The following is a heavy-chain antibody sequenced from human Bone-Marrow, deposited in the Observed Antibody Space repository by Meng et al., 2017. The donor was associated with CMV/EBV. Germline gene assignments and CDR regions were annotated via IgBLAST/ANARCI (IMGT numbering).Heavy chain of an antibody. V-gene: IGHV3-23*01. CDR1: GFTFSSYA. D-gene: IGHD3-3*01. Sequence: GESLKISCAASGFTFSSYAMSWVRQAPGKGLEWVSAISGSGGSTYYADSVKGRFTISRDNSKNTLYLQMNSLRAEDTAVYYCARVDVDFWSGYRNGMDVWGQGTTVTVSS. CDR2: ISGSGGST. CDR3: ARVDVDFWSGYRNGMDV. J-gene: IGHJ6*02.